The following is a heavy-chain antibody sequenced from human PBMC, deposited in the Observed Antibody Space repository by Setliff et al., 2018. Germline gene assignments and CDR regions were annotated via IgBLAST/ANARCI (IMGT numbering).Heavy chain of an antibody. CDR3: ASSFGYSYGGYYYYGMDV. V-gene: IGHV4-61*09. Sequence: SETLSLTCTVSGGSISSGSYYWSWIRQPAGKGLEWIGHIYTSGSTNYNPSLKGRVTISVDTSKNQLSLKLSFVTAADTAVYYCASSFGYSYGGYYYYGMDVWGQGTTVTVSS. D-gene: IGHD5-18*01. CDR2: IYTSGST. CDR1: GGSISSGSYY. J-gene: IGHJ6*02.